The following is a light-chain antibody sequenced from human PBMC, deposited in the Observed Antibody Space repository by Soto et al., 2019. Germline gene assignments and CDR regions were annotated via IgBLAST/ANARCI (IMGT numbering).Light chain of an antibody. Sequence: DIQMTQSPSSVSASVGDRVTITCRATQGISNWLAWYQQKPGQAPKLLIYAATSLQDGVPLRFSGSGSGADFTLTISALQPEDFATYYCQHYNSYSEAFGQGTKVELK. V-gene: IGKV1-5*01. CDR2: AAT. CDR3: QHYNSYSEA. J-gene: IGKJ1*01. CDR1: QGISNW.